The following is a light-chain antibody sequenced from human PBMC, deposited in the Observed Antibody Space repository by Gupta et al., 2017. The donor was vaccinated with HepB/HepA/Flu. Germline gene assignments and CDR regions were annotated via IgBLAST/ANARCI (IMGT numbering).Light chain of an antibody. J-gene: IGKJ5*01. CDR2: GAS. V-gene: IGKV3-20*01. CDR3: QQYAISPIT. CDR1: QCVGSNY. Sequence: DILLTQYPGSLSLSPGERTTLSCRASQCVGSNYLAWYQQKPGQGPRLLISGASIRATGIPDRFSGSGSGTDFTLTISRLEPEDFAVFYCQQYAISPITFGQGTRLEIK.